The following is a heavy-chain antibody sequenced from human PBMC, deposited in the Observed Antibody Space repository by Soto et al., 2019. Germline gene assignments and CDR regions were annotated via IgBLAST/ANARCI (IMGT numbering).Heavy chain of an antibody. D-gene: IGHD4-17*01. CDR3: ASTTAVPNTLRSRYFFDY. CDR2: VYYSGTT. Sequence: SETLSLTCSVSGGSVSNKTYYWSWIRQPPGKRLEWIGYVYYSGTTNYNPTLKSPVTISVDLSKNHLSLRLISVATSDTARYYCASTTAVPNTLRSRYFFDYWGQGTLVTVSS. V-gene: IGHV4-61*03. CDR1: GGSVSNKTYY. J-gene: IGHJ4*02.